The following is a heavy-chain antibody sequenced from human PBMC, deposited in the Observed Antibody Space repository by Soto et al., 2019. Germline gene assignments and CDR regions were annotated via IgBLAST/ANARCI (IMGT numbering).Heavy chain of an antibody. CDR3: ARMGSSGGYYYYYHYQQDV. Sequence: ASVKVSCKASGYTFTSYAMHWVRQAPGQRLEWMGWINAGNGNTKYSQKFQGRVTITRDTSASTAYMELSSLRSEDTAVYYCARMGSSGGYYYYYHYQQDVWGKRTTVPVSS. CDR2: INAGNGNT. D-gene: IGHD6-19*01. CDR1: GYTFTSYA. V-gene: IGHV1-3*01. J-gene: IGHJ6*03.